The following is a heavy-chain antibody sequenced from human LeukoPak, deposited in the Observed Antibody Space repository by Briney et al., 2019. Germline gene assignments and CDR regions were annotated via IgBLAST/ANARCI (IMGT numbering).Heavy chain of an antibody. CDR1: GFTFSSYG. D-gene: IGHD4-23*01. CDR3: AKDRGQWATVVAFDY. J-gene: IGHJ4*02. Sequence: GGSLRLSCAASGFTFSSYGIHWVRQAPGKGLEWVALISHDGSKKYYADSVKGRFTISRDNSKNTLYLQMNSLRAEDTAVYYCAKDRGQWATVVAFDYWGQGTLVTVSS. CDR2: ISHDGSKK. V-gene: IGHV3-30*18.